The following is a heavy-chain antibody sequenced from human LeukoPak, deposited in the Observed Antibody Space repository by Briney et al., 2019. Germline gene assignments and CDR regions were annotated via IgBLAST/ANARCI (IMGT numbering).Heavy chain of an antibody. CDR1: GFTFSDYY. CDR2: ISSSGLTI. Sequence: GGSLRLSCAASGFTFSDYYMTWIRQAPGKGLEWVSYISSSGLTIYYADSLKGRFTISRDNAKNSLYLQMNSLRAEDTAVYYCARGSLYGLKGYFGYWGQGTLVTVSS. J-gene: IGHJ4*02. V-gene: IGHV3-11*01. D-gene: IGHD4-17*01. CDR3: ARGSLYGLKGYFGY.